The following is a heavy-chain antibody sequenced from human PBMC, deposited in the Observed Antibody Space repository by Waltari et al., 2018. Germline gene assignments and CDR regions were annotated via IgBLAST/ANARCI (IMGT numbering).Heavy chain of an antibody. V-gene: IGHV3-74*01. CDR2: INTDGRST. Sequence: EVQLVESGGGLVQPGGSLRLSCAASGFTFSSYWMHWVRQAPGKGLVWVSRINTDGRSTSYADSVKGRFTISRDNAKNTLYLQMNSLRAEDTAVYYCAASPNDAFDIWGQGTMVTVSS. CDR3: AASPNDAFDI. J-gene: IGHJ3*02. CDR1: GFTFSSYW.